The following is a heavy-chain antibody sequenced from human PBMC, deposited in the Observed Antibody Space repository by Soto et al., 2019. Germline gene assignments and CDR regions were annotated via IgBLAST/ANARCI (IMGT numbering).Heavy chain of an antibody. CDR3: ARDAPPEDY. J-gene: IGHJ4*02. CDR2: VNPTGGSP. CDR1: GYDFTRYF. V-gene: IGHV1-46*01. Sequence: ASVKVSCKTSGYDFTRYFIHWVRQAPGQGLEWMVKVNPTGGSPTFGQKFQGRVTVTTDTSTSTAYMELRSLRSDDTAVYYCARDAPPEDYWGQGTLVTVSS.